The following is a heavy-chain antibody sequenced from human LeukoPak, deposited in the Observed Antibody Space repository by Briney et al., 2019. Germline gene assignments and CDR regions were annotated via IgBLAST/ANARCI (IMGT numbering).Heavy chain of an antibody. J-gene: IGHJ4*02. CDR1: GCRFSSYA. D-gene: IGHD1-1*01. CDR3: AKEVGRVQLPTYYFDY. CDR2: VSGSGGST. Sequence: GGSLRLSCAASGCRFSSYAMSWVGQAPGKGLEWVSAVSGSGGSTYYADSVKGRFTISRDNSKNTLYLHMNSLRAEDTAVYYCAKEVGRVQLPTYYFDYWGQGTLVTVSS. V-gene: IGHV3-23*01.